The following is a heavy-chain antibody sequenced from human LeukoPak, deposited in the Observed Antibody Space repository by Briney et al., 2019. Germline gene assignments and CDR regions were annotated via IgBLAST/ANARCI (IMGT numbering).Heavy chain of an antibody. Sequence: ASVKVSCKASGYTSTSYGITWVRQAPGQGLEWMGWISAYNGNANYAQKLQGRVTMTTDTSTSTAYMELRSLSSDDTAAYYCARLDLSGSDYWGQGTLVTVS. D-gene: IGHD6-19*01. CDR3: ARLDLSGSDY. CDR1: GYTSTSYG. CDR2: ISAYNGNA. V-gene: IGHV1-18*01. J-gene: IGHJ4*02.